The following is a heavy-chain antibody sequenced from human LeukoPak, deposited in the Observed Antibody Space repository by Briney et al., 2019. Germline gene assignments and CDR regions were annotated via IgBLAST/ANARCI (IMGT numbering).Heavy chain of an antibody. V-gene: IGHV4-4*07. Sequence: SGTLSLTCTVSGGSISSYYWSWILQPAGKGLEWIGRIYTSGSTNYNPSLKSRVTMSVDTSKNQFSLKLSSVTAADTAVYYCAGSSSWSNFDYWGQGTLVTVSS. CDR1: GGSISSYY. J-gene: IGHJ4*02. CDR3: AGSSSWSNFDY. D-gene: IGHD6-13*01. CDR2: IYTSGST.